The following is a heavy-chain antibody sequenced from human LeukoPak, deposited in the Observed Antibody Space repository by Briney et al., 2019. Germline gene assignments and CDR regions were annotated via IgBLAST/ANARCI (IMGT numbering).Heavy chain of an antibody. CDR2: IRYEGSKK. D-gene: IGHD2/OR15-2a*01. V-gene: IGHV3-33*06. Sequence: PGGSLRLSCAASGFTFSSYGMHWVRQAPGKGLEWVGGIRYEGSKKYYADYVKGRVTISRDNSKKTLYMEMNRLRAEDTAVYYCAKSPPYFLTFDYWGQGTLVTVSS. J-gene: IGHJ4*02. CDR3: AKSPPYFLTFDY. CDR1: GFTFSSYG.